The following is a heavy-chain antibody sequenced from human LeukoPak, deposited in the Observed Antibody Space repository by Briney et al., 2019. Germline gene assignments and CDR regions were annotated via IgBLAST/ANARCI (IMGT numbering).Heavy chain of an antibody. V-gene: IGHV3-73*01. CDR3: TTDPGRRITTVPY. CDR1: GFTFSDSA. J-gene: IGHJ4*02. CDR2: IRSKANNYAT. Sequence: PGGSLRLSCAASGFTFSDSAMHWVRQASGKGLEWVGRIRSKANNYATAYAASVKGRFTISRDDSKNTAYLQMNSLKTEDTAVYYCTTDPGRRITTVPYWGQGTLVTVSS. D-gene: IGHD4-17*01.